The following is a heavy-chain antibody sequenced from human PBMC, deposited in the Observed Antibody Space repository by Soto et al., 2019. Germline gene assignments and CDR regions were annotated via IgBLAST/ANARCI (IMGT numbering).Heavy chain of an antibody. CDR3: ARDDRDPVGAHLGNWYFDL. CDR2: ISAYNGNT. D-gene: IGHD1-26*01. V-gene: IGHV1-18*01. Sequence: QVQLVQSGAEVKKPGASVKVSCKASGYTFTSYGISWVRQAPGQGLEWMGWISAYNGNTNYAQKLQGRVTMTTDTSTSTAYMELRSLRSDDTAVYYCARDDRDPVGAHLGNWYFDLWGRGTLVTVSS. CDR1: GYTFTSYG. J-gene: IGHJ2*01.